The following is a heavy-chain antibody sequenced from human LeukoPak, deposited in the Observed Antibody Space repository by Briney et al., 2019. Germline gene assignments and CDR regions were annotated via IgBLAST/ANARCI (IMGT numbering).Heavy chain of an antibody. CDR1: GGSFSGYY. CDR2: INHSGST. J-gene: IGHJ3*02. D-gene: IGHD6-13*01. CDR3: ARLVSGSGYSSINDAFDI. V-gene: IGHV4-34*01. Sequence: SETLSLTCAVYGGSFSGYYWSWIRQPPGKGLEWIGEINHSGSTNYNPSLKSRVTISVDTSKNQFSLKLSSVTAADTAVYYCARLVSGSGYSSINDAFDIWGQGTMVTVSS.